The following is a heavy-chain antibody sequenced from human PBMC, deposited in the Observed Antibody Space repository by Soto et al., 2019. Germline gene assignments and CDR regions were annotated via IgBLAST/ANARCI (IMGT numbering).Heavy chain of an antibody. CDR3: ATSTIMGLEVAGHFDN. CDR2: MYTRGSA. J-gene: IGHJ4*01. V-gene: IGHV4-4*07. CDR1: GGSITESH. Sequence: NPSETLSLTCSVSGGSITESHWSWIRQPVGKGLEWIGRMYTRGSATYNPSLKSRVTMSLDSSKNEFSLKVRSMTAADTAVYYCATSTIMGLEVAGHFDNWGQGTLVTVSS. D-gene: IGHD3-16*01.